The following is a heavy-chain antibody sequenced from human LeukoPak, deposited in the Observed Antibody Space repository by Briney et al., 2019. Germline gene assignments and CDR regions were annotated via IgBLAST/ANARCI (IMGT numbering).Heavy chain of an antibody. V-gene: IGHV4-61*02. Sequence: SETLSLTCTVSGGSISSGRYYWSWIRQPAGKGLEWIGRIYTSGSTNYNPSLKSRVTISVDTSKNQFSLKLSSVAAADTAVYYCARGLGFDYWGQGTLVTVSS. CDR3: ARGLGFDY. D-gene: IGHD7-27*01. J-gene: IGHJ4*02. CDR2: IYTSGST. CDR1: GGSISSGRYY.